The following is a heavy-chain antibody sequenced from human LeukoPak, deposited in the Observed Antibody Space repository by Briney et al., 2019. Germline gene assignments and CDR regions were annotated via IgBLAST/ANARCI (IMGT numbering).Heavy chain of an antibody. CDR3: ATQMTLKPVFPY. J-gene: IGHJ4*02. CDR2: GSSSGRT. Sequence: SETLPHPCSVSGGPKLRRILYWVGLRQTSGKGLEWIGSGSSSGRTYYNPSLKGRVTISVDTPKNKFSLRLSSVTAADTAVYYCATQMTLKPVFPYWGEPRLVTVSS. D-gene: IGHD3-16*01. V-gene: IGHV4-39*01. CDR1: GGPKLRRILY.